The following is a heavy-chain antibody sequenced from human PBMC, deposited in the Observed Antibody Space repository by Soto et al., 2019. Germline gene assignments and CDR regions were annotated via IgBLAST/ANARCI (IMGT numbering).Heavy chain of an antibody. CDR2: ISGSAGTT. V-gene: IGHV3-23*01. CDR1: GFSIGGYA. D-gene: IGHD1-26*01. CDR3: AIYFGPALARFDY. Sequence: EVQLLESGGGLVQPGGSLRLSCAASGFSIGGYAMNWVRQAPEKGLEWVSAISGSAGTTYYADSVKGRFTVSRDNSKNTLYLQIISLRANATSVYYSAIYFGPALARFDYWGPGTLVTVSS. J-gene: IGHJ4*02.